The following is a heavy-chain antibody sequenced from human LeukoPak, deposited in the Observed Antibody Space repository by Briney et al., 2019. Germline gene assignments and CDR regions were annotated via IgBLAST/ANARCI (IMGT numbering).Heavy chain of an antibody. Sequence: GRSLRLSCAAPGFTFSSYGMRRVRQAPGKRLEWVAVIWYDGSNKYYAESVKGRFTISRDNSKNTLYLQMNSLRAEDTAVYYCARASSRWYGYYYGMDVWGQGTTVTVSS. J-gene: IGHJ6*02. V-gene: IGHV3-33*01. CDR3: ARASSRWYGYYYGMDV. D-gene: IGHD6-13*01. CDR2: IWYDGSNK. CDR1: GFTFSSYG.